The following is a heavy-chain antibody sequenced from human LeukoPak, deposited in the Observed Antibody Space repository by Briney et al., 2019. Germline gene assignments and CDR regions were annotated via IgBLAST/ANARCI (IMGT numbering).Heavy chain of an antibody. V-gene: IGHV1-2*02. CDR2: INPDTGGP. CDR3: AKDKD. J-gene: IGHJ4*02. CDR1: GYSFTAFY. Sequence: ASVKVSCKASGYSFTAFYIHWVRQAPGQGLEWMGWINPDTGGPNYAQRFQGRVTMTRDTSISTVYLELSRLTPDDTAVYYCAKDKDWGQGTLVTVSS.